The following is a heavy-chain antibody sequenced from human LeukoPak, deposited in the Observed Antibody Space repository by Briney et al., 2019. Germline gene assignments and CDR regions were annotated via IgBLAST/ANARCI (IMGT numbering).Heavy chain of an antibody. CDR3: ARVSGYSSGWYFDY. V-gene: IGHV3-20*04. J-gene: IGHJ4*02. CDR1: GFTFDDYG. CDR2: INWNGGST. Sequence: GGSLRLSCAASGFTFDDYGMSWVRQAPGKGLEWVSGINWNGGSTGCADSVKGRFTISRYNGKNSLYLQMNSLRGEDTALYYCARVSGYSSGWYFDYWGQGTLVTVSS. D-gene: IGHD6-19*01.